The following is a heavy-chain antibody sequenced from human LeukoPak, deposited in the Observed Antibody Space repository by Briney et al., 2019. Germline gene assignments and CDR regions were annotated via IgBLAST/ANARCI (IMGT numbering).Heavy chain of an antibody. CDR3: ARVLGSSWYYFDY. CDR2: IYTSGST. Sequence: PSENLSLTGTASSGTISRGSYYRRWIRQPPGRGLEWIGRIYTSGSTDYTPSLESRATISVDTSKTQSSLELSSVTAADTAVYYCARVLGSSWYYFDYWGQGTLVTVSS. D-gene: IGHD6-13*01. CDR1: SGTISRGSYY. V-gene: IGHV4-61*02. J-gene: IGHJ4*02.